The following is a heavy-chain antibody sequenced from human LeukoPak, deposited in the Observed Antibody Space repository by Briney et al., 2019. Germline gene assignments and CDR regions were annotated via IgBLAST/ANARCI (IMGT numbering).Heavy chain of an antibody. CDR1: GFNFGDYG. V-gene: IGHV3-49*04. CDR3: TRRYIYDSSGYYYVRDAFDI. Sequence: GGSLRLSCAASGFNFGDYGMNWVRQAPGKGLEWVALIRSKIYRATTEYSASVKCRFTISRDDSRSIAYLQMNSLKTEDTAVYYCTRRYIYDSSGYYYVRDAFDIWGEGTMVTVSS. CDR2: IRSKIYRATT. D-gene: IGHD3-22*01. J-gene: IGHJ3*02.